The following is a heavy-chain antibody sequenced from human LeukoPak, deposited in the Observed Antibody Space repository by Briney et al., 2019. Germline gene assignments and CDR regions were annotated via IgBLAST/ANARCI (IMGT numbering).Heavy chain of an antibody. CDR1: GFTFSIYA. CDR3: AIGVLGGYFAYYFDY. J-gene: IGHJ4*02. CDR2: ISYDGDNI. Sequence: TGGSLRLSCAASGFTFSIYAMYCVRQAPGKGLEWVSYISYDGDNIFYADSVKGRFTISRDNSKNTLYLQMNSLRGEDTAVYYWAIGVLGGYFAYYFDYWGQGTLVTVSS. D-gene: IGHD3-10*01. V-gene: IGHV3-30-3*02.